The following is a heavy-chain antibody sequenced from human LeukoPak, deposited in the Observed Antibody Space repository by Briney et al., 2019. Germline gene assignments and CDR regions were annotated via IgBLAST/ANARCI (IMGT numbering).Heavy chain of an antibody. Sequence: GGSLRLSCAASGFTFSSYAMHWVRQAPGKGLEWVAVISYDGSNKYYADSVKGRFNISRDNSKNTLYLQMNSLRAEDTAVYYCARALLRYFDNHDYWGQGTLVTVSS. CDR2: ISYDGSNK. CDR3: ARALLRYFDNHDY. CDR1: GFTFSSYA. D-gene: IGHD3-9*01. J-gene: IGHJ4*02. V-gene: IGHV3-30*04.